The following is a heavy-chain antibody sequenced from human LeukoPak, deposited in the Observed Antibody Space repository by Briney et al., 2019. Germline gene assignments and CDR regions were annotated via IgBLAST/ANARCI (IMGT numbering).Heavy chain of an antibody. CDR3: AKVGDFWSTTNFDY. J-gene: IGHJ4*02. D-gene: IGHD3-3*01. V-gene: IGHV3-23*01. CDR2: ISGSGGST. CDR1: GFTFSSYA. Sequence: QTGGSLRLSCAASGFTFSSYAMSWVRQAPGKGLEWVSAISGSGGSTYYADSVKGRFTISRDNSKNTLYLQMNSLRAEDTAVYYCAKVGDFWSTTNFDYWGQGTLVTVSS.